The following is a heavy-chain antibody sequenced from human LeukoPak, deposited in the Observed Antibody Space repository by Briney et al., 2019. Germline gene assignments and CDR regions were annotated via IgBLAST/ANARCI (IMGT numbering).Heavy chain of an antibody. V-gene: IGHV1-69*05. D-gene: IGHD5-18*01. CDR1: GGTFSSYA. CDR3: ASRARGYCYGGGSDLSL. CDR2: IIPIFGTA. J-gene: IGHJ4*02. Sequence: ASVKVSCKASGGTFSSYAISWVRQAPGQGLEWMGGIIPIFGTANYAQKFQGRVTITTDESTSTAYMELSSLRSEDTAVYYCASRARGYCYGGGSDLSLWGQGTLVTVSS.